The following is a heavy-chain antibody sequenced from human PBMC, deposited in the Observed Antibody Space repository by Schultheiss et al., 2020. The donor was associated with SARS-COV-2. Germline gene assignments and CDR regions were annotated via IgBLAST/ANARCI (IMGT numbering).Heavy chain of an antibody. CDR3: ARDWVTMLRGVIGL. CDR1: GFTFSNAW. CDR2: IKSKTDGGTT. Sequence: GESLKISCAASGFTFSNAWMSWVRQAPGKGLEWVGRIKSKTDGGTTDYAAPVKGRFTISRDDSKNTLYLQMNSLRAEDTAVYYCARDWVTMLRGVIGLWGQGTLVTVSS. V-gene: IGHV3-15*05. D-gene: IGHD3-10*01. J-gene: IGHJ4*02.